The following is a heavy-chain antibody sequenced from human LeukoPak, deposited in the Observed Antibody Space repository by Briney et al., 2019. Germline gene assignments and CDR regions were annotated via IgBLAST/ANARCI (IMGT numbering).Heavy chain of an antibody. Sequence: SETLSLTCTVSGGSISSGDYYWSWIRQPPGKGLEWIGYIYYSGSTYYNPSFKSRVTISVDTPKNQCSLKLSSVTAADTAVYYCAGIPQPYCSGGSCYYYYYMDVWGKGTTVTVSS. J-gene: IGHJ6*03. V-gene: IGHV4-30-4*08. CDR1: GGSISSGDYY. CDR3: AGIPQPYCSGGSCYYYYYMDV. CDR2: IYYSGST. D-gene: IGHD2-15*01.